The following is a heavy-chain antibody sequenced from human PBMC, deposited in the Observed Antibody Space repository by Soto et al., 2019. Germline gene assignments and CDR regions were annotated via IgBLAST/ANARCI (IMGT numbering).Heavy chain of an antibody. V-gene: IGHV3-11*06. J-gene: IGHJ4*01. CDR2: ISGSRNYT. Sequence: GGSLRLSCVLSGFTFSDYYMTWIRQAPGKGLEWVSFISGSRNYTHYADSVKGRFTISRDNAKNSLYLQMDSLTVEDTAVYFCARGHNYEVGGYKYFDYWGHGTLVTVSS. CDR3: ARGHNYEVGGYKYFDY. CDR1: GFTFSDYY. D-gene: IGHD3-22*01.